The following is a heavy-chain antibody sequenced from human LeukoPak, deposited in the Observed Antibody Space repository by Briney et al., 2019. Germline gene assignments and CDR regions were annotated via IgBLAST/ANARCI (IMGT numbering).Heavy chain of an antibody. V-gene: IGHV4-59*01. Sequence: SETLSLTCTVSGGSISSYYWSWIRQPPGKGLEWIGYIYYSGSTNYNPSLRSRVTISVDTSKNQFSLKLSSVTAADTAVYYCAKGARLLPFDCWGQGALVTVSS. J-gene: IGHJ4*02. CDR2: IYYSGST. D-gene: IGHD2-15*01. CDR3: AKGARLLPFDC. CDR1: GGSISSYY.